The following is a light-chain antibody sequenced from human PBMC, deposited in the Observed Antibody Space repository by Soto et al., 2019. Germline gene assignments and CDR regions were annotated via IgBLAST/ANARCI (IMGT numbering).Light chain of an antibody. CDR2: FGS. Sequence: EIVMTQSPLTLPVTPGEPASISCRSSQRLLYNNTYNYLARYVQKPGQSPQLLIYFGSNRAPGVPVRFSGSGSGTDFTLKINRVDAEDVWSYYCKQALQSLTFGQGTRLEIQ. CDR3: KQALQSLT. J-gene: IGKJ5*01. V-gene: IGKV2-28*01. CDR1: QRLLYNNTYNY.